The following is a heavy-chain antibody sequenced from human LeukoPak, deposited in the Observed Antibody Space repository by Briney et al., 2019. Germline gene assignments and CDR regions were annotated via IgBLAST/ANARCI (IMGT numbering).Heavy chain of an antibody. D-gene: IGHD2-2*02. J-gene: IGHJ4*02. CDR3: AARYCSSTSCYSDY. V-gene: IGHV3-30*02. CDR2: IRYDGSNK. Sequence: PGGSLRLSCAASAFTFSSYGMHWVRQAPGKGLEWVAFIRYDGSNKYYADSVKGRFTISRDNSKNTLYLQMNSLRAEDTAVYYCAARYCSSTSCYSDYWGQGTLVIVSS. CDR1: AFTFSSYG.